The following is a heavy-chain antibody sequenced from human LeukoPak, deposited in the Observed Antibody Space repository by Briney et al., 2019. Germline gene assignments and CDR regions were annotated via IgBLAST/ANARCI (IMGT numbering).Heavy chain of an antibody. CDR3: ARREAEESGPIDY. CDR1: GFTFSKSA. J-gene: IGHJ4*02. V-gene: IGHV3-23*01. D-gene: IGHD3-3*01. CDR2: ISGRGDYT. Sequence: GGSLRLSCAASGFTFSKSAMTWVRQAPGKGLEYVSAISGRGDYTYYADSVQGRFTISRDNSKNMLYLQMRSLRAEDTAMYYCARREAEESGPIDYWGQGTLVTVSS.